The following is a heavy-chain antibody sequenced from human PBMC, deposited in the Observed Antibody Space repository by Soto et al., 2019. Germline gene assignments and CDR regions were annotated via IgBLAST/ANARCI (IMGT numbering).Heavy chain of an antibody. V-gene: IGHV4-34*01. CDR1: GGSFSGYY. J-gene: IGHJ4*02. Sequence: PSETLSLTCAAYGGSFSGYYWSWIRQPPRKGLEWIGEINHSGSTNYNPSLKSRVTISVDTSKNQFSLKLSSVTAADTAVYYCARGRVVPALYYFDYWGQGTLVTVSS. D-gene: IGHD2-2*01. CDR3: ARGRVVPALYYFDY. CDR2: INHSGST.